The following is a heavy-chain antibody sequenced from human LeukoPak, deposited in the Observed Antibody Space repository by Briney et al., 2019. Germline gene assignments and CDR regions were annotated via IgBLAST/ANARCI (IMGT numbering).Heavy chain of an antibody. D-gene: IGHD3-10*01. CDR1: GFTFSSYW. Sequence: GGSLRLSCAASGFTFSSYWMHWVRQAPGKGLVRVSRINSDGSSTSYADSVKGRFTISRDNSKNTLYLQMNSLRAEDTAVYYCARDGPLYYYGSGSYLWFDPWGQGTLVTVSS. CDR3: ARDGPLYYYGSGSYLWFDP. V-gene: IGHV3-74*01. CDR2: INSDGSST. J-gene: IGHJ5*02.